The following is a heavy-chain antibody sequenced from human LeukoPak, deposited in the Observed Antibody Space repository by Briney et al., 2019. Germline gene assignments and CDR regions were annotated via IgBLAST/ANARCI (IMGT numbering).Heavy chain of an antibody. CDR1: GGSFSGYY. D-gene: IGHD3-22*01. Sequence: SETLSLTCAVYGGSFSGYYWSWIRQPPGKGLEWIGEINHSGSTNYNPSLKSRVTISVDTSKNQFSLKLSSVTAADTAVYYCATYYYDSSGYYEIDYWGQGTLVTVSS. CDR3: ATYYYDSSGYYEIDY. CDR2: INHSGST. J-gene: IGHJ4*02. V-gene: IGHV4-34*01.